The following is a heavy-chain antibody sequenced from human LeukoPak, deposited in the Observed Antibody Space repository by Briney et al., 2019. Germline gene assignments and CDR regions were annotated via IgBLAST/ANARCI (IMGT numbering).Heavy chain of an antibody. V-gene: IGHV1-69*05. J-gene: IGHJ4*02. D-gene: IGHD1-14*01. Sequence: ASVKVSCKASGGTFSSYAISWVRQAPGQGPEWMGGIIPIFLTPNYAQKFQGRVTITTDESTRTVYMELSSLRSEDTAVYYCARGTWYYFDYWGQGTLVTVSS. CDR3: ARGTWYYFDY. CDR2: IIPIFLTP. CDR1: GGTFSSYA.